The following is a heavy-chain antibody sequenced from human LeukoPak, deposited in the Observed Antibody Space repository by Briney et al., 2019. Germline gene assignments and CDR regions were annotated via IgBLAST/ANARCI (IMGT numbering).Heavy chain of an antibody. CDR3: ARLGLYDGYTHDS. CDR1: GGANSSYY. CDR2: IYYSGST. V-gene: IGHV4-59*08. D-gene: IGHD5-24*01. J-gene: IGHJ4*02. Sequence: SETLSLTCTVSGGANSSYYWSWIRQPPGKGLEWIGYIYYSGSTNYNPSLKSRVTISVDTSKNQFSLRLSSVTAADTAVYFCARLGLYDGYTHDSWGQGTLVTVSS.